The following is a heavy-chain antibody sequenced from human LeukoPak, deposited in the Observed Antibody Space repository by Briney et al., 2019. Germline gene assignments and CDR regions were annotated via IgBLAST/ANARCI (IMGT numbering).Heavy chain of an antibody. CDR3: ARGDTAMVRFDY. D-gene: IGHD5-18*01. J-gene: IGHJ4*02. V-gene: IGHV4-38-2*02. CDR2: IYHSGST. Sequence: NPSETLSLTCTVSGYSISSGYYWGWIRQPPGKGLEWIGSIYHSGSTYYNPSLKSRVTISVDTSKNQFSLKLSSVTAADTAVYYCARGDTAMVRFDYWGQGTLVTVSS. CDR1: GYSISSGYY.